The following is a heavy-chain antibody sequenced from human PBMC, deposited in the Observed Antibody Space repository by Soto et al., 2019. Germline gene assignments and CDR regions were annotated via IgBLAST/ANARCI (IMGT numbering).Heavy chain of an antibody. CDR3: ARPYGVHPLYFFDY. V-gene: IGHV5-51*01. Sequence: GESLKISCTGSGYSFASYWIGWVRQMPGKGLEWMGIIYPGDSDTRYSPSFQGQVTISADKSINTAYLQWSSLKASDTAIYYCARPYGVHPLYFFDYWGQGTLVTVSS. CDR1: GYSFASYW. CDR2: IYPGDSDT. D-gene: IGHD4-17*01. J-gene: IGHJ4*02.